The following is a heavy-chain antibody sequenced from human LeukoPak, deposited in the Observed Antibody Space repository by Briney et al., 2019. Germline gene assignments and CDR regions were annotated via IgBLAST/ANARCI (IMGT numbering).Heavy chain of an antibody. CDR2: ISSSSYI. CDR1: GFTFSSYS. Sequence: GGSLRLSRAASGFTFSSYSMNWVRQAPGKGLEWVSSISSSSYIYYADSVKGRFTISRDNAKNSLYLQMNSLRAEDTAVYYCARVCGGDCSIDYWGQGTLVTVSS. D-gene: IGHD2-21*02. V-gene: IGHV3-21*01. J-gene: IGHJ4*02. CDR3: ARVCGGDCSIDY.